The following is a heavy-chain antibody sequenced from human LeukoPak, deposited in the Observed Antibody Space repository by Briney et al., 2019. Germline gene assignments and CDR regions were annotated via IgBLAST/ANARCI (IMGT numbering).Heavy chain of an antibody. CDR1: GVSISSYY. V-gene: IGHV4-59*12. CDR3: ARTVTTTHFDY. Sequence: PSETLSLTCTVSGVSISSYYWSWIRQPPGKGLEWIGYIYYSGSTYYNPSLKSRVTISVDRSSNQFSLKLTSVTAADTAVYYCARTVTTTHFDYWGQGTLVTVSS. CDR2: IYYSGST. D-gene: IGHD4-11*01. J-gene: IGHJ4*02.